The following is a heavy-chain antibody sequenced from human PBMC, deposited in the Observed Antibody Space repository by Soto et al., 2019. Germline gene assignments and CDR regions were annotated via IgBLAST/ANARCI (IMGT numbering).Heavy chain of an antibody. D-gene: IGHD2-2*01. J-gene: IGHJ4*02. CDR1: GGSISAYY. CDR3: ARQDCGSASCYPFDY. V-gene: IGHV4-59*01. CDR2: TYYRGSS. Sequence: SETLSLTCTVFGGSISAYYWSWIRQPPGKGLEWIGYTYYRGSSNYSPSLKSRVTISVDSSRSQFSLKLSSVSAADTAVYYCARQDCGSASCYPFDYWGQGALVTVSS.